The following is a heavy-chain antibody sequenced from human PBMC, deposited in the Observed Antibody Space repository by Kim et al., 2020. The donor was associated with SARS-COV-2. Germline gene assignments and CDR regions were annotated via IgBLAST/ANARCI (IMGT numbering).Heavy chain of an antibody. V-gene: IGHV3-30*04. D-gene: IGHD6-13*01. CDR1: GFTFSSYS. Sequence: GGSLRLSCAASGFTFSSYSMHWVRQAPGKGLEWVAVISYDGRKKYYADSVKGRFTISRDNSKNTLYLQMNSLRAEDTAVYYCADSSSWYDYFDYWGQGTLVTVSS. CDR2: ISYDGRKK. CDR3: ADSSSWYDYFDY. J-gene: IGHJ4*02.